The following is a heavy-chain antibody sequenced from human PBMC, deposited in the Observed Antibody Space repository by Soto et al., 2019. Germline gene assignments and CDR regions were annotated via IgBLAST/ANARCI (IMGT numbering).Heavy chain of an antibody. Sequence: GAPGKDSRQASRYTISRYCICRERQDPGQGLEWMGWISAYNGNTNYAQKLQGRVTMTTDTSTSTAYMELRSLRSDDTAVYYCASPITGTVNDAFDIWGQGTMVTVSS. D-gene: IGHD1-7*01. CDR1: RYTISRYC. CDR3: ASPITGTVNDAFDI. CDR2: ISAYNGNT. J-gene: IGHJ3*02. V-gene: IGHV1-18*01.